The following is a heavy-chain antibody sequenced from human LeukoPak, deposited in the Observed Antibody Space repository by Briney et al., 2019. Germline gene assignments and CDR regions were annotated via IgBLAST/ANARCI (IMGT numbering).Heavy chain of an antibody. CDR3: ARSRSEVGGYQLGEDY. CDR2: ISSSSSTI. V-gene: IGHV3-48*04. CDR1: GFTFSRYS. Sequence: GGSLRLSCAASGFTFSRYSMNWVRQAPGRGLEWLSYISSSSSTIYYADSVKGRFTISRDNAKNSLSLQMNSLRVEDTALYYCARSRSEVGGYQLGEDYWGQGTLVTVSS. D-gene: IGHD3-22*01. J-gene: IGHJ4*02.